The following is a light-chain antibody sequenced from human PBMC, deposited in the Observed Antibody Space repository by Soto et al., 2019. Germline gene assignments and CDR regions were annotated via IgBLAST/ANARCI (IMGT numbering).Light chain of an antibody. CDR3: QQYYYYST. V-gene: IGKV1-5*01. CDR1: QSLNGR. Sequence: DIQMTQSRSTLSSSIGDRVTITCRASQSLNGRLAWYQQRPGHAPNLLIYDVSTLETGVPSRFSGTGSETEFTLTISGLQPDDFATYYCQQYYYYSTFGPGTKVEIK. CDR2: DVS. J-gene: IGKJ1*01.